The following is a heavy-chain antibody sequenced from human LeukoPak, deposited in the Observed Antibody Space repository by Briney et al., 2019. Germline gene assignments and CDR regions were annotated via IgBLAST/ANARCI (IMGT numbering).Heavy chain of an antibody. V-gene: IGHV4-4*02. D-gene: IGHD1-26*01. J-gene: IGHJ6*02. Sequence: SETLSLTCAVSGDSFSGNNYWTWVRQPPGKGLEWIGEIYRSGATNYNPSLKSRVTISVDTSKNQFSLKLRSVTAADTAVYYCARDQRTVGYYGMDVWGRGTTVSVSS. CDR3: ARDQRTVGYYGMDV. CDR1: GDSFSGNNY. CDR2: IYRSGAT.